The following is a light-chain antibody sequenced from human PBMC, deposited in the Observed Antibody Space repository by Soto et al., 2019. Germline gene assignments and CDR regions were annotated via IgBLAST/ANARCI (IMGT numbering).Light chain of an antibody. CDR3: CSYTISRSRG. V-gene: IGLV2-14*03. CDR1: SSDVGAYNY. CDR2: DVS. Sequence: QSVLTQPASVSGSPGQSITISCTGTSSDVGAYNYVSWYQHHPGKAHKLLIYDVSIRPSGVSNRFSGSKSGNTASLIISGLQAEDEADYYCCSYTISRSRGFGTGTKVTVL. J-gene: IGLJ1*01.